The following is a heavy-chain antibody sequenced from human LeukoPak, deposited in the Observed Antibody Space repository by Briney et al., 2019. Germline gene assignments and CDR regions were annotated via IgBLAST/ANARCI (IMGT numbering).Heavy chain of an antibody. CDR2: IKEDGSEK. Sequence: GRSLRLSCAASGFTFSNYGMHWVRQAPGKGLEWVASIKEDGSEKYYVDSVRGGFTISRDNSKNTLYLQMNSLRGEDTAVYCCVRAPASPADYWGQGTLVTVSS. CDR3: VRAPASPADY. CDR1: GFTFSNYG. J-gene: IGHJ4*02. V-gene: IGHV3-33*01.